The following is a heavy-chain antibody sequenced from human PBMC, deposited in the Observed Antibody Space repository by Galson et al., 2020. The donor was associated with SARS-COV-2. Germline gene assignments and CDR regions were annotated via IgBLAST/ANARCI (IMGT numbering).Heavy chain of an antibody. CDR1: GYTFTSYD. CDR2: MNPNSGNT. CDR3: ARGRLGSGAGFAH. V-gene: IGHV1-8*01. Sequence: ASVKVSCKASGYTFTSYDINWVRQATGQGLEWMGWMNPNSGNTGYAQKFQGRVTMTRSTSISTAYMDLSSLRSEDAAVYYCARGRLGSGAGFAHWGQGTLVTVSS. D-gene: IGHD3-10*01. J-gene: IGHJ4*02.